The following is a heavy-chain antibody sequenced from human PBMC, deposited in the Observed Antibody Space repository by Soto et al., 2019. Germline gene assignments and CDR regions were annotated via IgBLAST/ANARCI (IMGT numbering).Heavy chain of an antibody. Sequence: QVQLVQSGAEVKKPGSSVKVSCKASGGTFSSYAISWVRQAPGQGLEWMGGIIPISDTTNYAQKFQGRVTITADESTSTAYMELSRLRSEDTAVYYCARSQGSSTSLEIYSYYSYGMDVWGQGTTVTVPS. D-gene: IGHD2-2*01. CDR1: GGTFSSYA. CDR3: ARSQGSSTSLEIYSYYSYGMDV. V-gene: IGHV1-69*01. CDR2: IIPISDTT. J-gene: IGHJ6*02.